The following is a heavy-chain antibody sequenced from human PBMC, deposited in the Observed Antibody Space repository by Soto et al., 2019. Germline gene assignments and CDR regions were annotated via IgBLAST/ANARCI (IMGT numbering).Heavy chain of an antibody. Sequence: ASVKVSCKVSGYTLTELSMHWVRQAPGKGLEWMGGFDPEDGETIYAQKFQGRVTMTEDTSTDTAYMELSSLRSEDTAVYYCATVYGGYDTRGLYCYYYGMDVWGQGTTVTVSS. V-gene: IGHV1-24*01. D-gene: IGHD5-12*01. J-gene: IGHJ6*02. CDR3: ATVYGGYDTRGLYCYYYGMDV. CDR1: GYTLTELS. CDR2: FDPEDGET.